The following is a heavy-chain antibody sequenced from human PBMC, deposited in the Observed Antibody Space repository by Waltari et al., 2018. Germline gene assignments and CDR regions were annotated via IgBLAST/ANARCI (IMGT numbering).Heavy chain of an antibody. Sequence: QVQLHQWGAGLLKPSETLSLTCAVSGESFSGYFWSWIRQPPGKGLEWLGAIHYDGSTNYKPSLKSRLSLSVDTTKKHVSLRLTSVTAADTGMYFCARYGEVPPNYFFDFWGQGIRVTVSS. D-gene: IGHD2-21*01. CDR3: ARYGEVPPNYFFDF. J-gene: IGHJ4*01. CDR2: IHYDGST. CDR1: GESFSGYF. V-gene: IGHV4-34*01.